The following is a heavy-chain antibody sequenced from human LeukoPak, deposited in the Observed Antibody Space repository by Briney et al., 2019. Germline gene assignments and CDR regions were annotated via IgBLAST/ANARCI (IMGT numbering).Heavy chain of an antibody. Sequence: GRSLRLSCAASGFTFSSYAMHWVRQAPGKELEWVAVISYDGSNKYYADSVKGRFTISRDNSKNTLYLQMNSLRAEDTAVYYCARPTYYYDSSGYRENYAFDIWGQGTMVTVSS. CDR3: ARPTYYYDSSGYRENYAFDI. CDR1: GFTFSSYA. D-gene: IGHD3-22*01. J-gene: IGHJ3*02. CDR2: ISYDGSNK. V-gene: IGHV3-30-3*01.